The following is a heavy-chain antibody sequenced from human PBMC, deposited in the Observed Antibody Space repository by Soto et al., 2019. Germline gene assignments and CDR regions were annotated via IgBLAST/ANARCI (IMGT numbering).Heavy chain of an antibody. V-gene: IGHV4-34*01. CDR3: ARGPGYDILTGYYSYYYYYYGMDV. D-gene: IGHD3-9*01. J-gene: IGHJ6*02. CDR1: GGSFSGYY. CDR2: INHSGST. Sequence: SETLSLTCAVYGGSFSGYYWSWIRQPPGKGLEWIGEINHSGSTNYNPSLKSRVTISVDTSKNQFSLKLSSVTAADTAVYYCARGPGYDILTGYYSYYYYYYGMDVCGQGTTVT.